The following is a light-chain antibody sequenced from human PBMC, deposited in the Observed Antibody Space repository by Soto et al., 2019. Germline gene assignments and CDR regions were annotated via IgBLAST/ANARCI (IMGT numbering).Light chain of an antibody. CDR3: QSYDSSLSGYV. V-gene: IGLV1-40*01. J-gene: IGLJ1*01. CDR1: SSNIGAGYD. Sequence: QPVLTQLPSVSGAPGQRVTISCTGSSSNIGAGYDVHWYQQLPGTAPKLLIYNNNNRPSGVPDRFSGSKSGTSASLAITGLQAEDEADYYCQSYDSSLSGYVFGTGTKVTVL. CDR2: NNN.